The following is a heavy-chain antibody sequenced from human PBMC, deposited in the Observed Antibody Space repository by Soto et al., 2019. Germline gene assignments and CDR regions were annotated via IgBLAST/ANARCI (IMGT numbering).Heavy chain of an antibody. V-gene: IGHV4-34*01. J-gene: IGHJ5*02. CDR2: INHSGRT. CDR3: ARFHVVVITYWFDP. D-gene: IGHD3-22*01. Sequence: QVQLQQWGAGLLKPSETLSLTCAVYGGSFSGYYWSWIRRPPGEGLEWIGEINHSGRTNYNPSLKSRVTVSVDTSKNQFSLKLSSVTAAATAVYYCARFHVVVITYWFDPWGQGTLVTVSS. CDR1: GGSFSGYY.